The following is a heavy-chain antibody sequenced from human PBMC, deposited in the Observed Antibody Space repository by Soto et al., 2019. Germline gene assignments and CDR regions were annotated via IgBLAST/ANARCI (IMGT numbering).Heavy chain of an antibody. CDR1: GFTFSSFG. J-gene: IGHJ4*02. V-gene: IGHV3-33*01. D-gene: IGHD6-13*01. CDR3: ARDLICWSLDLDY. CDR2: IQSDGSKK. Sequence: QVQMVESGGGVFQPGSSPRLSCAASGFTFSSFGMHWVRQAPGKGLEWVAGIQSDGSKKYYADSVKGRFTISRDDSKNTLYLQMNRLRAEDTALYFCARDLICWSLDLDYRGLGTRVNVSS.